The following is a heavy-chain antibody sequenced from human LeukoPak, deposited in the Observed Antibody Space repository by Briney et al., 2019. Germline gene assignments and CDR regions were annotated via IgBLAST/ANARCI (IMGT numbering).Heavy chain of an antibody. CDR3: ARGLEF. J-gene: IGHJ4*01. Sequence: GGSLNPSVTAFGFTFSFSWMNWVGQAPGKGLEWVANIKPDGSEKVYVDSVKGRFTVSRDNAKNSLYLQMNSLRVEDTAVYFCARGLEFRGHGTLVTVSS. V-gene: IGHV3-7*01. D-gene: IGHD3-3*01. CDR2: IKPDGSEK. CDR1: GFTFSFSW.